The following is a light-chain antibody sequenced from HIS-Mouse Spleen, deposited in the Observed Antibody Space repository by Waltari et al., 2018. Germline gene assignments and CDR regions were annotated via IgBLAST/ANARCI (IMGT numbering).Light chain of an antibody. CDR3: CSYAGSSTWV. Sequence: QSALTQPASVSGSPGPSITISCTVTSSAVGSYKLVSWYQQRPGKAPKLMIYEGSKRPSGVSNRFSGSKSGNTASLTISGLQAEDEADYYCCSYAGSSTWVFGGGTKLTVL. CDR2: EGS. J-gene: IGLJ3*02. CDR1: SSAVGSYKL. V-gene: IGLV2-23*01.